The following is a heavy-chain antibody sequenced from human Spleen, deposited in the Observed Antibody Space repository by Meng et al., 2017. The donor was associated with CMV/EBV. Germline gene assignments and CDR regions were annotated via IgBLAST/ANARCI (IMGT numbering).Heavy chain of an antibody. J-gene: IGHJ6*02. CDR2: IYYSGST. CDR1: GGSISSSSYY. CDR3: ARDKWELLQGDYYYYGMDV. Sequence: SETLSLTCTVSGGSISSSSYYWGWIRQPPGKGLEWIGSIYYSGSTYYNPSLKSRVTISVDTSKNQFSLKLSSVTAADTAAYYCARDKWELLQGDYYYYGMDVWGQGTTVTVSS. D-gene: IGHD1-26*01. V-gene: IGHV4-39*07.